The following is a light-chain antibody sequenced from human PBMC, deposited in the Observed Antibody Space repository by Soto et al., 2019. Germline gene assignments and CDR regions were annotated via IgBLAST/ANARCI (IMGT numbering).Light chain of an antibody. CDR1: QSVSNN. Sequence: EIVMTQSPATLSVSPGERATLSCRASQSVSNNLAWYQQKPGQAPRLLIYGASTSSTGIPARFSGSGSGTEFTLTISSLQSEDFAVYYCQQYNNWPQTFGQGTKVDSK. V-gene: IGKV3-15*01. CDR2: GAS. J-gene: IGKJ1*01. CDR3: QQYNNWPQT.